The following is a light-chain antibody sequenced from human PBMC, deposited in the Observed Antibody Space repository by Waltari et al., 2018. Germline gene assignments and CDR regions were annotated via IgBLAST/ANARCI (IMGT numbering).Light chain of an antibody. CDR2: ANN. J-gene: IGLJ2*01. V-gene: IGLV3-19*01. Sequence: TQDPAVSVALGQTVRITCQGDSLTISHTSWYQQRPGLAPLLVMYANNNRPSGIPDRFSVSYSGDTSYLTITGAQAEDEADYYCSSRDISAEHVVFGGGTKLAVL. CDR1: SLTISH. CDR3: SSRDISAEHVV.